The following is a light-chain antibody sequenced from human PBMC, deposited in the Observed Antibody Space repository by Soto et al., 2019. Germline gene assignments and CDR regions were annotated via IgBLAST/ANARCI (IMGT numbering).Light chain of an antibody. J-gene: IGKJ4*01. Sequence: DIQMTQSPCSLSASVGDRVTITCQASQDISNYLNWYQQKPGKAPKLLIYDASNLETGVPSRFSGSGSGTDFTFTISSLQPEDIATYYCQQYDNLPLTSGGGTKADI. CDR2: DAS. V-gene: IGKV1-33*01. CDR1: QDISNY. CDR3: QQYDNLPLT.